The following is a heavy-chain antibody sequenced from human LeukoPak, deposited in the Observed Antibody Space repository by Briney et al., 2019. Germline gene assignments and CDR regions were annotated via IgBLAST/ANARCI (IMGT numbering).Heavy chain of an antibody. V-gene: IGHV3-7*01. J-gene: IGHJ6*02. Sequence: PGGSLRLSCAASGFTFSSYWMSWVRQAPGKGLEWVANIKQDGSEKYYVDSVKGRFTISRDNAKNSLYLQMNSLRAEDTAVYYCARRAGLWDCSSTSCYYYYYYGMDVWGQGTTVTVSS. CDR2: IKQDGSEK. CDR1: GFTFSSYW. D-gene: IGHD2-2*01. CDR3: ARRAGLWDCSSTSCYYYYYYGMDV.